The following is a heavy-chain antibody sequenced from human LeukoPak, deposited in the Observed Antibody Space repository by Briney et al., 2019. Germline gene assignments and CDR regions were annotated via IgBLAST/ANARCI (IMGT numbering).Heavy chain of an antibody. CDR2: IDPSTIV. Sequence: SETLSLTCTVSDDSIITSYWSWIRQPAGKGLEWIGRIDPSTIVNYHPSLKGRVAISVDKSKRHVYLTLRSVTAADTAVYFCARGACFSSFENMDVWGQGTSVIVSS. CDR1: DDSIITSY. CDR3: ARGACFSSFENMDV. V-gene: IGHV4-4*07. D-gene: IGHD6-6*01. J-gene: IGHJ6*02.